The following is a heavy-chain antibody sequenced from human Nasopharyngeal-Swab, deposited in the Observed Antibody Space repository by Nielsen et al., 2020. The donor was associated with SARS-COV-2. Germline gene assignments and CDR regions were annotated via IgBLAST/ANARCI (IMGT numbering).Heavy chain of an antibody. CDR2: IIPTFGTA. CDR3: ARDRWVVTNYYYYMDV. D-gene: IGHD4-23*01. V-gene: IGHV1-69*06. Sequence: WVGQAPGQGLEWMGGIIPTFGTANYAQKFQGRVTITADKSTSTAYMELSSLRSEDTAVYYCARDRWVVTNYYYYMDVWGKGTTVTVSS. J-gene: IGHJ6*03.